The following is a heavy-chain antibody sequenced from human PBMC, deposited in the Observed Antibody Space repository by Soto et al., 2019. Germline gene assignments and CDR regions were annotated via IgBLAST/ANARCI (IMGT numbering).Heavy chain of an antibody. CDR3: ARGGGPYVWFNEF. J-gene: IGHJ4*02. D-gene: IGHD3-16*01. CDR1: GGLFSSFA. CDR2: IIPVFGKT. V-gene: IGHV1-69*01. Sequence: QEQLVQSGAEVKKPRSSVKVSCKDSGGLFSSFAISWVRQAPGQGLEWMGGIIPVFGKTNYAQKFQGSVTITADESTNTAYMELSSLTSDDTAMYYCARGGGPYVWFNEFWGQGTQVTVSS.